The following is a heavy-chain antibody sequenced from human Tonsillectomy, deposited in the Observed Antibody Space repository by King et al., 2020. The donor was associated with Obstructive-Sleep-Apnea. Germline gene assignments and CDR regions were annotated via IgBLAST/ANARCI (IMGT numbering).Heavy chain of an antibody. V-gene: IGHV3-21*01. D-gene: IGHD3-22*01. CDR1: GSTFSSYS. J-gene: IGHJ4*02. CDR3: ARDRGHDSSGYYYFDY. Sequence: VQLVESGGGLVKPGGSLRLSCAASGSTFSSYSMNWVRQSPGQGLEWVSSIRSRSGYIDYEESVKGRFTISRDNAKNSLYLQMNSLRVEDTAVYYCARDRGHDSSGYYYFDYWGQGTLVTVSS. CDR2: IRSRSGYI.